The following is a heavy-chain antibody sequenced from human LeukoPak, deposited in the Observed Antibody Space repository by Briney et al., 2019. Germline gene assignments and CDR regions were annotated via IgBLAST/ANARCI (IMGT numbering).Heavy chain of an antibody. CDR3: ARDRDPPQVYYMDV. CDR1: GFTFSRYA. CDR2: ISYDGSNK. V-gene: IGHV3-30*01. Sequence: GGSLRLSCAASGFTFSRYAMHWVRQAPGKGLEWVAVISYDGSNKYYADSVKGRFTISRDNSKNTLYLQMNSLRAEDTAVYYCARDRDPPQVYYMDVWGKGTTVTVSS. J-gene: IGHJ6*03.